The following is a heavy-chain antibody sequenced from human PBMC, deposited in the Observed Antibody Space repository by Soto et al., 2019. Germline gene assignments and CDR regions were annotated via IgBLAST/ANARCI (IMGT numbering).Heavy chain of an antibody. CDR1: GFTFSYFW. V-gene: IGHV3-7*01. Sequence: VQLVDSGGGLVQPGGSLRLSCAASGFTFSYFWMNWVRQAPGKGLEWVAYISADGSETNYVDSVKGRFTISRDNAKNSLYLQMNSLRAEDTAVYYCARTPRLLDSWGQGTLVTVSS. J-gene: IGHJ4*02. CDR2: ISADGSET. D-gene: IGHD6-6*01. CDR3: ARTPRLLDS.